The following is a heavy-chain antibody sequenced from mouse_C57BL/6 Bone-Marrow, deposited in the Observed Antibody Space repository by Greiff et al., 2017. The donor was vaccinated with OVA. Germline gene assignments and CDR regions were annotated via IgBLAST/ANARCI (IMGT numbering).Heavy chain of an antibody. D-gene: IGHD4-1*01. CDR1: GYTFTDYY. Sequence: EVQLQQSGPELVKPGASVKISCKASGYTFTDYYMNWVKQSHGKSLEWIGDINPNNGGTSYNQKFKGKATLTVDKSSSTAYMELRSLTSEDSAVYYCAKNWAFDYWGQGTTLTVSS. J-gene: IGHJ2*01. V-gene: IGHV1-26*01. CDR3: AKNWAFDY. CDR2: INPNNGGT.